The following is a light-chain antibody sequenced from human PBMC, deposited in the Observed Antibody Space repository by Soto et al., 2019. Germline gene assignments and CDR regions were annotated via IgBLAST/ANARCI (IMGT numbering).Light chain of an antibody. CDR2: DSN. V-gene: IGLV1-51*01. Sequence: QSVLTQPPSVSAAPGQKVTFSCSGSSSNIGNNYVSWFQQLPGTAPKLLIYDSNKRPSGIPDRFSGSKSGTSATLDITGLQTGDEADYYCATWDRSLTGVVFGGGTKLTVL. CDR1: SSNIGNNY. CDR3: ATWDRSLTGVV. J-gene: IGLJ2*01.